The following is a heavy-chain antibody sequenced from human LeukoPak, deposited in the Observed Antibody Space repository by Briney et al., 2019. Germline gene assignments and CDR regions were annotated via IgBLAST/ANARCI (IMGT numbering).Heavy chain of an antibody. J-gene: IGHJ1*01. CDR1: GFTFSSYG. D-gene: IGHD2-15*01. CDR3: AKETVVAATYWDFQH. Sequence: PGRSLRLSCAASGFTFSSYGMHWVRQAPGKGLEWVAVISYDGSNKYYADSVKGRFTIPRDNSKNTLYLQMNSLRAEDTAVYYCAKETVVAATYWDFQHWGQGTLVTVSS. V-gene: IGHV3-30*18. CDR2: ISYDGSNK.